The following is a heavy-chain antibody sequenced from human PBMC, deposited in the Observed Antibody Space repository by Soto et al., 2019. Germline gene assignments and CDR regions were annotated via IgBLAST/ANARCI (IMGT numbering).Heavy chain of an antibody. D-gene: IGHD3-22*01. Sequence: GEALKISCKGSGYSFTTYCIGWVRQMPGKGLEWMGIIYPGDSDTRYSPSFQGQVTISADKSISTAYLQWSSLKASDTAMYYCARRYYYDSNGYYYTRGAFSICGQGTMVTVSS. J-gene: IGHJ3*02. CDR3: ARRYYYDSNGYYYTRGAFSI. V-gene: IGHV5-51*01. CDR2: IYPGDSDT. CDR1: GYSFTTYC.